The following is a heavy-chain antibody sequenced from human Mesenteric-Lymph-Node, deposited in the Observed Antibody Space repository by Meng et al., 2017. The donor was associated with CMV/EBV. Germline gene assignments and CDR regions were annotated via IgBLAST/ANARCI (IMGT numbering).Heavy chain of an antibody. CDR2: IRYDGSNK. CDR3: ARSGYYGMDV. V-gene: IGHV3-30*02. CDR1: GFTFSSYG. Sequence: GESLKISCAASGFTFSSYGMHWVRQAPGKGLEWVAFIRYDGSNKYYADSVKGRFTISRDNAKNSLYLQMNSLRAEDTAVYYCARSGYYGMDVWGQGTTVTVSS. J-gene: IGHJ6*02.